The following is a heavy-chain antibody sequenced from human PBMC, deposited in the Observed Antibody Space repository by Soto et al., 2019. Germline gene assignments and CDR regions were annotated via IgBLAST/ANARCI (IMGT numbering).Heavy chain of an antibody. CDR1: GGSISTGGYY. CDR3: ARGRSDIAVVTVDF. V-gene: IGHV4-31*03. J-gene: IGHJ4*02. Sequence: QVQLQESGPGLVKPSQTLSLTCTVSGGSISTGGYYWSWIRQYPGKGLEWIGYIYYTGSAHYNPSLTSRVPTAVDTSNNHFSLKLTSVTAADTAVYYCARGRSDIAVVTVDFWGPGTLVRVSS. CDR2: IYYTGSA. D-gene: IGHD2-2*01.